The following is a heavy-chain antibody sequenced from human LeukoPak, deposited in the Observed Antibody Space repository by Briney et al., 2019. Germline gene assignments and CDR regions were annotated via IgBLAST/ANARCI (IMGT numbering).Heavy chain of an antibody. CDR1: GYTFTTYG. CDR2: INTHNGDT. Sequence: GASVKVSCKASGYTFTTYGVSWVRQAPGQGLEWMGCINTHNGDTNYAQKVQDRVTMTTDTSTNTAYMELRSLRSDDTAVYYCARGGFYCDSSGYVESFDYWGQGTLVTVSS. D-gene: IGHD3-22*01. V-gene: IGHV1-18*01. J-gene: IGHJ4*02. CDR3: ARGGFYCDSSGYVESFDY.